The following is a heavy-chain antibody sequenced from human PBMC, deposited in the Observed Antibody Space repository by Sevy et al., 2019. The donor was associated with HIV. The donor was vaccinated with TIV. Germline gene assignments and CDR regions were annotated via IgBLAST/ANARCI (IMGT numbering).Heavy chain of an antibody. Sequence: GGSLRLSCAASGFTFSSYAMHWVRQAPGKGLEWVAVISYDGSNKYYADSVKGRFTISRDNSKNTLYLQMNSQRAEDTAVYYCARETNRHSGSHRPPFDYWGQGTLVTVSS. CDR1: GFTFSSYA. V-gene: IGHV3-30*04. CDR3: ARETNRHSGSHRPPFDY. D-gene: IGHD1-26*01. CDR2: ISYDGSNK. J-gene: IGHJ4*02.